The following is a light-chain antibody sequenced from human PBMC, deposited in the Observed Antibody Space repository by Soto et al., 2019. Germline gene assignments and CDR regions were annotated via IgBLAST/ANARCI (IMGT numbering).Light chain of an antibody. CDR2: GNN. J-gene: IGLJ3*02. CDR1: SSNIGTGYD. CDR3: QSYDSSLSGWV. Sequence: QSVLTQPPSVSGAPGQRVTISCTGSSSNIGTGYDVHWYQQLPGTAPKLLIYGNNNRPSGVSDRFSGSKSGTSASLAITGLQAEDEADYYCQSYDSSLSGWVFGGGTKLTV. V-gene: IGLV1-40*01.